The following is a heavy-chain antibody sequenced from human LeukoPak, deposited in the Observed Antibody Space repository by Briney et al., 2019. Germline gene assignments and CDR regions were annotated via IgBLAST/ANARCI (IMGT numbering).Heavy chain of an antibody. V-gene: IGHV4-30-4*01. CDR2: IYYSGST. Sequence: SETLSLTCTVSGGSISSYYWSWIRQPPGKGLEWIGYIYYSGSTYYNPSLKSRVTISVDTSKNQFSLKLSSVTAADTAVYYCARDDGYGADYWGQGTLVTVSS. CDR1: GGSISSYY. D-gene: IGHD4-17*01. J-gene: IGHJ4*02. CDR3: ARDDGYGADY.